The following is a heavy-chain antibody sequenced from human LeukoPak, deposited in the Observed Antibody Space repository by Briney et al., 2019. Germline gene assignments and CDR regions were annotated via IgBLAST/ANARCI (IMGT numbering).Heavy chain of an antibody. CDR3: ARDDYGDYYLLT. Sequence: SSETLSLTWTVAGYSISSGYYWGWIRQPPGKGLEWIGSIYHSESTYYNPSLKSRVTISVDTSKNQFSLKLSSVTAADSAVYYCARDDYGDYYLLTWGQGTLVTVSS. J-gene: IGHJ5*02. V-gene: IGHV4-38-2*02. CDR2: IYHSEST. CDR1: GYSISSGYY. D-gene: IGHD4-17*01.